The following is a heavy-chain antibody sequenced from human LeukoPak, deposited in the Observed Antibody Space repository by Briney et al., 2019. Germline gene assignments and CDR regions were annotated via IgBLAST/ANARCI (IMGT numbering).Heavy chain of an antibody. V-gene: IGHV4-4*07. CDR2: IYTSGST. Sequence: PSETLSLTCTVSGGSISSYYWSWIRQPAGKGLEWIGRIYTSGSTNYNPSLKSRVTISVDTSKNQFSLKLSSVTAADTAVYYCARDVTPYVWGSYRYTWGFDPWGQGTLVTVSS. CDR3: ARDVTPYVWGSYRYTWGFDP. CDR1: GGSISSYY. J-gene: IGHJ5*02. D-gene: IGHD3-16*02.